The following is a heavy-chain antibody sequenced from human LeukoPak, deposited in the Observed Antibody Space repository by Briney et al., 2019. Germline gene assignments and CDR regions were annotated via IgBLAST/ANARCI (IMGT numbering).Heavy chain of an antibody. J-gene: IGHJ5*02. CDR1: GFTFSDSW. D-gene: IGHD1-1*01. Sequence: GGSLSLTCAASGFTFSDSWMNWVCQTPGKGLVWVSHINSDGTITNYADSVGGRFTISRDNAKNTLYLQMNSLRVEDTALYYCARTNGLFSWGQGTVVTVSS. CDR2: INSDGTIT. V-gene: IGHV3-74*01. CDR3: ARTNGLFS.